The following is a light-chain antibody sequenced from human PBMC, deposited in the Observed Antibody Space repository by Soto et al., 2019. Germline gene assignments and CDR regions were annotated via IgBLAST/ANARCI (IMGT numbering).Light chain of an antibody. V-gene: IGKV3-15*01. CDR1: QSISSK. CDR2: GAS. Sequence: DIVMTQSPGTLSVSPGERATLSCRASQSISSKLAWYQQRPGQAPRLLIYGASIRATGVPPRFSGSGSGTDFTLTINSLQSEDFAVYYCQQRSNWPFTFGQGTRLEIK. CDR3: QQRSNWPFT. J-gene: IGKJ5*01.